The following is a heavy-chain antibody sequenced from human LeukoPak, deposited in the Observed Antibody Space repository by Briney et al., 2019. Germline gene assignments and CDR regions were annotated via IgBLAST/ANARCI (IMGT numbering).Heavy chain of an antibody. CDR1: GGSISSGGYS. CDR2: IYHSGST. V-gene: IGHV4-30-2*01. J-gene: IGHJ4*02. Sequence: SQTLSLTCAASGGSISSGGYSWSWVRQPPGKGLEWIGYIYHSGSTYYNPSLKSRVTISVDRSKNQFSLKLSSVTAADTAVYYCARGSSSPFDYWGQGTLVTVSS. CDR3: ARGSSSPFDY. D-gene: IGHD6-13*01.